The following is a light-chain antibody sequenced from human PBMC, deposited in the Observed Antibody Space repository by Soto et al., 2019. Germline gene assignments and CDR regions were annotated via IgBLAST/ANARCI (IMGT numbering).Light chain of an antibody. CDR3: MQGLQSPYI. CDR2: LVY. V-gene: IGKV2-28*01. Sequence: DIVMTQSPLSLPVTPGEPASISCRCSQSLLFSNGYTYLAWCLQMPGQSPQVLIYLVYNRAPGVPERFTGRGSGTGFTLKIRRVEAENSSGKYCMQGLQSPYIFGQGTKLEIQ. CDR1: QSLLFSNGYTY. J-gene: IGKJ2*01.